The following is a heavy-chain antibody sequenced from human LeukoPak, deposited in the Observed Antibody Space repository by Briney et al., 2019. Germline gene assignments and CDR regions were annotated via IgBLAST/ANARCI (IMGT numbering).Heavy chain of an antibody. CDR1: GFSLSTNGMC. J-gene: IGHJ4*02. V-gene: IGHV2-5*08. CDR3: ALNVETAMVFDY. Sequence: SGPTLVKPTQTLTLTCTFSGFSLSTNGMCVSWIRQPPGKALEWLALIYWDDDKRYSPSLKSRLTITKDTSKNQVVLTMTNMDPVDTATYYCALNVETAMVFDYWGQGTLVTVSS. D-gene: IGHD5-18*01. CDR2: IYWDDDK.